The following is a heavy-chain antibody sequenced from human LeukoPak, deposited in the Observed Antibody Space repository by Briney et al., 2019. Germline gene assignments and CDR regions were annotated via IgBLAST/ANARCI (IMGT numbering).Heavy chain of an antibody. V-gene: IGHV3-23*01. CDR1: GFTFSSYA. D-gene: IGHD3-10*01. CDR3: ANVYYFGSGTYESRYFDY. Sequence: PGGSLRLSCAASGFTFSSYAMSWVRQAPGNGLEWVSAISGSGGSTYYADSVKGRFTISRDNSKNTLYLQMNSLRAEDTAVYYCANVYYFGSGTYESRYFDYWGQGTLVTVSS. J-gene: IGHJ4*02. CDR2: ISGSGGST.